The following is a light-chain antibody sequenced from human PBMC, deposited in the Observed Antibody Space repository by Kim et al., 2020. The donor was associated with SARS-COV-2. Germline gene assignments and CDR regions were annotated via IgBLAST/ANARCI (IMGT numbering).Light chain of an antibody. V-gene: IGKV3-20*01. J-gene: IGKJ5*01. CDR3: QQYNSSPIT. Sequence: EIVLTQSPGTLSLSAGERAALSCKASQTVVSYYLAWYQHKPGQAPRLLIYGASTRATGIPDRFSGSGSGTDFTLTISKLQPEDSAVYYCQQYNSSPITFGQGTRLEIK. CDR1: QTVVSYY. CDR2: GAS.